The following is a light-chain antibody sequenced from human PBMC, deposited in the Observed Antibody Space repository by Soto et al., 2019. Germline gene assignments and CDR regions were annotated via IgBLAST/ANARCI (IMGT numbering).Light chain of an antibody. CDR1: QSISSSS. Sequence: EIVLTQAPGTLSLSPGVRATLSCRSSQSISSSSLAWYQQKPGQAPRLLIYGASRRAAGIPDRFSGSGSGTEFTLTISRLQSEDFAVYYCQQYGSSPGTFGQGTKVDIK. V-gene: IGKV3-20*01. CDR2: GAS. CDR3: QQYGSSPGT. J-gene: IGKJ1*01.